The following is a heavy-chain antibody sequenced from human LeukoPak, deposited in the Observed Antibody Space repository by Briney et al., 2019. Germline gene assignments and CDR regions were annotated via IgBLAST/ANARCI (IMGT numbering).Heavy chain of an antibody. V-gene: IGHV1-2*02. CDR2: INPNSGGT. CDR1: GYTFTGYY. J-gene: IGHJ4*02. CDR3: AYDSSGYYSLDY. Sequence: GASVKVSCKASGYTFTGYYMHWVRQGPGQGLEWMGWINPNSGGTNYAQKFQGRVTMTRDTSISTAYMELSRLRSDDTAVYYCAYDSSGYYSLDYWGQGTLVTVSS. D-gene: IGHD3-22*01.